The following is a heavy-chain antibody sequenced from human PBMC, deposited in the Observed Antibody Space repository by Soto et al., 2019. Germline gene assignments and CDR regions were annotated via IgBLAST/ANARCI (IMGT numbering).Heavy chain of an antibody. J-gene: IGHJ6*02. CDR3: ARVKYQLLGSRYYYGMDV. Sequence: SETLSLTCAVYGGSFSGYYWSWIRQPPGKGLEWIGEINHSGSTNYNPSLKSRVTISVDTSKNQFSLKLSSVTAADTAVYYCARVKYQLLGSRYYYGMDVWGQGTTVTVSS. V-gene: IGHV4-34*01. CDR1: GGSFSGYY. D-gene: IGHD2-2*01. CDR2: INHSGST.